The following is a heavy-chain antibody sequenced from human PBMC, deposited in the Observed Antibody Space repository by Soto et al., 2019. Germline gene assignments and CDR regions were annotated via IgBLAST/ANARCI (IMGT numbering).Heavy chain of an antibody. CDR3: AKSGDYGGHAQWYFDL. V-gene: IGHV3-30*18. D-gene: IGHD4-17*01. CDR1: GFTFSNYG. CDR2: ISYDGGNK. Sequence: QVQLVESGGGVVQPGRSLRLSCAASGFTFSNYGIHWVRQAPGKGLEWVAVISYDGGNKYYADSVKGRFTISRDNSKNTLYLQMNSLRAEDTAVYYCAKSGDYGGHAQWYFDLWGRGTLVTVSS. J-gene: IGHJ2*01.